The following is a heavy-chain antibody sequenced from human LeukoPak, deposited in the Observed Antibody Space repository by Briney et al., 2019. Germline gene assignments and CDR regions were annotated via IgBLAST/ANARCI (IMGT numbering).Heavy chain of an antibody. Sequence: GGSLRLSCAASGFTFSSYALSWVRHAPGKGLEWVSLMSGTGYTADYADSVKGRFTISRDNSKNTLYLQMNSLRAEDTAVYYCAPERRDLLNFDYWGQGTLVTVSS. CDR3: APERRDLLNFDY. V-gene: IGHV3-23*01. CDR1: GFTFSSYA. J-gene: IGHJ4*02. CDR2: MSGTGYTA. D-gene: IGHD2-21*01.